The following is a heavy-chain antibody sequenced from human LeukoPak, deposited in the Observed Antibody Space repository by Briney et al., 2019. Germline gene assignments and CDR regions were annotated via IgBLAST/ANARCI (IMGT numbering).Heavy chain of an antibody. Sequence: PSDTMFLTCTVSGGSISSISYYWGWIRKPPGKGLEWIGEINHSGSTNYNPSLKSRVTISVDTSKNQFSLKLSSVTAADTAVYYCARVPRGSSSWSATRIHYYYMDVWGKGTTVTVSS. D-gene: IGHD6-13*01. V-gene: IGHV4-39*07. CDR1: GGSISSISYY. CDR2: INHSGST. CDR3: ARVPRGSSSWSATRIHYYYMDV. J-gene: IGHJ6*03.